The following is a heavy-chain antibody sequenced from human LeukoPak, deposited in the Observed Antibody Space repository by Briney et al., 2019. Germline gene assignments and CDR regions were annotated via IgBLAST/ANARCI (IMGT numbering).Heavy chain of an antibody. CDR1: GFTFSGSA. CDR2: IRSKANSYAT. D-gene: IGHD1-26*01. V-gene: IGHV3-73*01. Sequence: GGSLRLSCAASGFTFSGSALYWVRQASGKGLEWVGRIRSKANSYATAYAASVKGRFTISRDDSKNTAYLQMNSLRAEDTAVYYCAKDKAKYSGSYFDYWGQGTLVTVSS. J-gene: IGHJ4*02. CDR3: AKDKAKYSGSYFDY.